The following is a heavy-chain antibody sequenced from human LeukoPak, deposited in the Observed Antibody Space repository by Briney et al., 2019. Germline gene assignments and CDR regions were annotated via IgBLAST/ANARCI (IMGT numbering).Heavy chain of an antibody. D-gene: IGHD3-9*01. CDR1: GFALRTRGVG. J-gene: IGHJ5*02. CDR3: AHCITIDAVGFDP. CDR2: IYWNDGK. Sequence: SGPTLVKPTQTLTLTCTFSGFALRTRGVGVGWIRQPPGKALEWLSLIYWNDGKPYSPSLNSRPTITNDTSKNQVVLTMTNMDPVDTATYYCAHCITIDAVGFDPWGQGTLVTVSS. V-gene: IGHV2-5*01.